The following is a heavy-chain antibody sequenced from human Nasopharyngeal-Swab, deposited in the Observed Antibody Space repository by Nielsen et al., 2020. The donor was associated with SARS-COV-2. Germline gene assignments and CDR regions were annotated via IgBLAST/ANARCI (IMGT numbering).Heavy chain of an antibody. CDR2: IKSKTDGGTT. Sequence: VRQAPGKGLEWVGRIKSKTDGGTTDYAAPVKGRFTISRDDSKNTLYLQMNSLKTEDTAVYYCTTAGCSSTSCYYYYYYGMDVWGQGTTVTSP. J-gene: IGHJ6*02. D-gene: IGHD2-2*01. V-gene: IGHV3-15*01. CDR3: TTAGCSSTSCYYYYYYGMDV.